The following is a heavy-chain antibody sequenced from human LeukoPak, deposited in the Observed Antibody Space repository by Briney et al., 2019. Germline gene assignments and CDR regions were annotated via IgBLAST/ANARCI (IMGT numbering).Heavy chain of an antibody. J-gene: IGHJ2*01. CDR1: GFTVSSNY. CDR2: IYSGGST. CDR3: ARDLRAYSYGYDWYFDL. Sequence: GGSLRLSCAASGFTVSSNYMSWVRQAPGKGLERVSVIYSGGSTYYADSVKGRFTISRDNSKSTLYLQMNSLRAEDTAVYYCARDLRAYSYGYDWYFDLWGRGTLVTVSS. V-gene: IGHV3-66*02. D-gene: IGHD5-18*01.